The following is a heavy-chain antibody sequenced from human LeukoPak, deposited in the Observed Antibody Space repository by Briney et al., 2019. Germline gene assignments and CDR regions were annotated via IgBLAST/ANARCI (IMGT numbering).Heavy chain of an antibody. CDR1: GFTFSDYY. V-gene: IGHV3-11*04. Sequence: GGSLRLSCAASGFTFSDYYMSWIRQAPGKGLEWVSYISSSGSTIYYADSVKGRFTISRDNAKNSLYLQMNSLRAEDTAVYYCAREVDTAMVYIDYWGQGTLVTVSS. CDR2: ISSSGSTI. CDR3: AREVDTAMVYIDY. J-gene: IGHJ4*02. D-gene: IGHD5-18*01.